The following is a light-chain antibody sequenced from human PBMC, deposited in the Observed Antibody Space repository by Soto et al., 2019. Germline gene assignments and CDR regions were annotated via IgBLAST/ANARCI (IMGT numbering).Light chain of an antibody. V-gene: IGKV1-39*01. CDR3: QQNVNTPLT. CDR2: AAS. CDR1: QSISSY. J-gene: IGKJ4*01. Sequence: DIQMTPSTSSLSASVGDRVTITCRASQSISSYLNWYQQKPGKAPKLLIYAASSLPSGVPSRFSGSGSGTDFTLTISSLQPEDFATYYCQQNVNTPLTVGGGTKVDIK.